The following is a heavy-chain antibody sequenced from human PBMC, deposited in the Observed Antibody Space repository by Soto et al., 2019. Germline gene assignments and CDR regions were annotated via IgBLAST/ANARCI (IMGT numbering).Heavy chain of an antibody. CDR1: GGSFSCYY. J-gene: IGHJ6*02. CDR2: INHSGST. V-gene: IGHV4-34*01. D-gene: IGHD2-8*01. CDR3: ARGQVYLYYYYGMDV. Sequence: PSETLSLTCAVYGGSFSCYYWSWIRQPPGKGLEWIGEINHSGSTNYNPSLKSRVTISVDTSKNQFSLKLSSVTAADTAVYYCARGQVYLYYYYGMDVWGQGTTVTVSS.